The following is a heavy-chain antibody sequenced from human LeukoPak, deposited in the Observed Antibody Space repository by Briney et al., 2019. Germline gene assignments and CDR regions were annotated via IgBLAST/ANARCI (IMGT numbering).Heavy chain of an antibody. D-gene: IGHD2-2*02. CDR1: GGSISSGSYY. Sequence: SQTLSLTCTVSGGSISSGSYYWSWIRQPAGEGLEWIGRIYTSGSTNYNPSLKSRVTISVDTSKNQFSLKLSSVTAADTAVYYCAREDIVVVPAAIVGVGAFDIWGQGTMVTVSS. J-gene: IGHJ3*02. V-gene: IGHV4-61*02. CDR3: AREDIVVVPAAIVGVGAFDI. CDR2: IYTSGST.